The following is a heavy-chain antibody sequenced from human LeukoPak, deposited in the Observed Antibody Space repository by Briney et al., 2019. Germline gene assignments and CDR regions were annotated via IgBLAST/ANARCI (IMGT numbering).Heavy chain of an antibody. D-gene: IGHD6-6*01. CDR3: ARDFFYGSSYYYYYMDV. J-gene: IGHJ6*03. CDR2: ISNSGGT. V-gene: IGHV4-30-4*01. Sequence: PSQTLSLTCTVSGGSISSGGYYCSWIRQPPGKGLEWIGYISNSGGTYYNPSLRSRVSISVDTSKSQFCLKMSSVTAADTAVYYCARDFFYGSSYYYYYMDVWGKGTTVTVSS. CDR1: GGSISSGGYY.